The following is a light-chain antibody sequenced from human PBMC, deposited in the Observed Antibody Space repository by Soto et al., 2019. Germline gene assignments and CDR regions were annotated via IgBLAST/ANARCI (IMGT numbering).Light chain of an antibody. CDR3: QQYGNSPPNT. Sequence: EIVLTQSPGTLSLSPGERATLSCRASQSVSSSYLAWYQQTPGQAPRLLIYGASSRATGIPDRFSGSGSGTYFTLTISRLEPEDFAVYFWQQYGNSPPNTFGQGTKVEIK. J-gene: IGKJ2*01. CDR2: GAS. CDR1: QSVSSSY. V-gene: IGKV3-20*01.